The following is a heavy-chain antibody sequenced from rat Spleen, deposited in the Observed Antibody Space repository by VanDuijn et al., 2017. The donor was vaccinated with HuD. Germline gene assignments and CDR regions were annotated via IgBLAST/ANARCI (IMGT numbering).Heavy chain of an antibody. D-gene: IGHD1-11*01. Sequence: EVQLVESDGGLVQPGRSLKLSCAASGFTFSDYYMAWVRQAPTKGLEWVATISYDGSSTYYRDSLKGRFTISRDNAKSTLYLQMDSLRSEDTATYYCARRHYGYTDYFDYWGQGVMVPVSS. V-gene: IGHV5-29*01. CDR2: ISYDGSST. CDR1: GFTFSDYY. J-gene: IGHJ2*01. CDR3: ARRHYGYTDYFDY.